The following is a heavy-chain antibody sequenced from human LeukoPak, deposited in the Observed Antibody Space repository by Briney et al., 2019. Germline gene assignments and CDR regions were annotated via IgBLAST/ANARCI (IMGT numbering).Heavy chain of an antibody. CDR2: ISPDVGTT. V-gene: IGHV3-21*06. D-gene: IGHD3-10*01. Sequence: GGSLRLSCEASGFTFSSISLNWVRPAPGKGLEWVSSISPDVGTTYHADAVKGRFSTSRDNAKSSLYLQMNSLRAEDTAVYYCTRDLPVPSLVRGIIIYGLIDYWGQGTLVTVSS. J-gene: IGHJ4*02. CDR3: TRDLPVPSLVRGIIIYGLIDY. CDR1: GFTFSSIS.